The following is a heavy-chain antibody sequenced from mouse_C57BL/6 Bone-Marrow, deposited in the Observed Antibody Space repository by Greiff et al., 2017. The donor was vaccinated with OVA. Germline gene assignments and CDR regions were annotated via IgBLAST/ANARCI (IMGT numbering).Heavy chain of an antibody. Sequence: EVQRVESGPGLVKPSQSLSLTCSVTGYSITSGYYWNWIRQFPGNKLEWMGYISYDGSNNYNPSLKNRISITRDTSKNQFFLKLNSVTTEDTATYYCARRHTVVDYFDYWGQGTTLTVSS. V-gene: IGHV3-6*01. CDR1: GYSITSGYY. CDR2: ISYDGSN. CDR3: ARRHTVVDYFDY. D-gene: IGHD1-1*01. J-gene: IGHJ2*01.